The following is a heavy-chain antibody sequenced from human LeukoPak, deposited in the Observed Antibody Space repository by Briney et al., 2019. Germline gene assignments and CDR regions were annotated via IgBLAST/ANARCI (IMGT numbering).Heavy chain of an antibody. D-gene: IGHD2-15*01. CDR3: AREANLDCSGGTCYSGGFDY. CDR1: GYTFTGYY. CDR2: INPNSGGT. V-gene: IGHV1-2*02. J-gene: IGHJ4*02. Sequence: ASVKVSCKASGYTFTGYYMHWVRQAPGQGLEWMGWINPNSGGTNYAQKFQGRVTVTRDTSISTAYMELSWLRSDDTAVYYCAREANLDCSGGTCYSGGFDYWAQGTLVTVSS.